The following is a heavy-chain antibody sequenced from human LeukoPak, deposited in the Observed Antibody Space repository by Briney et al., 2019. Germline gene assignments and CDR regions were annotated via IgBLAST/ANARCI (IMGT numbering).Heavy chain of an antibody. J-gene: IGHJ4*02. D-gene: IGHD1-26*01. CDR3: SGAYYHPIGN. CDR1: GFTFSRNW. CDR2: INGDVSST. V-gene: IGHV3-74*01. Sequence: GGPLRLSCADSGFTFSRNWMHWVRQAPGKGLVWVSRINGDVSSTSYADSVKSRFTVSRDDAKNTLYLQMNSLRAEDTAIYYCSGAYYHPIGNWGQGTLVTVSS.